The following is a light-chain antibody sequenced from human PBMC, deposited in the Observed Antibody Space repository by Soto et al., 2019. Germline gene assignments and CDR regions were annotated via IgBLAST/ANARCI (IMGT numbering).Light chain of an antibody. J-gene: IGKJ1*01. CDR3: HQRQSWPRT. CDR2: LTS. Sequence: EIVLTQSSATLSAFPGDRVTLSCRASQALNTRLAWYQHKPGQAPRLLIYLTSNRAAGVPARFSAWGSETDFTLTISDVEPEDFAVYYCHQRQSWPRTFGQGTKVDIK. V-gene: IGKV3-11*01. CDR1: QALNTR.